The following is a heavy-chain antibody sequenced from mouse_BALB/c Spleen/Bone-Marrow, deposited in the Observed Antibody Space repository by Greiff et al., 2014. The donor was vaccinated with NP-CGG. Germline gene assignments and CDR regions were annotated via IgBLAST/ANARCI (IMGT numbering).Heavy chain of an antibody. CDR3: ASYYYGSNSFAY. D-gene: IGHD1-1*01. J-gene: IGHJ3*01. CDR1: GFNIKDTY. CDR2: IDPANGNT. Sequence: EVKLMESGAELVKPGASVKLSCTASGFNIKDTYMHWVKQRPEQGLEWIGRIDPANGNTKYDPKFQGKATITADTSSNTAYLQPSSLTFEDTAVYYCASYYYGSNSFAYWGQGTLVTVSA. V-gene: IGHV14-3*02.